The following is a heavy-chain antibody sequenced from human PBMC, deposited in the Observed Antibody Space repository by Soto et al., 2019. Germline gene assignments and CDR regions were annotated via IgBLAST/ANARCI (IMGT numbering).Heavy chain of an antibody. CDR3: ARGVVREGYLFDP. J-gene: IGHJ5*02. CDR2: IYYSGST. V-gene: IGHV4-30-4*01. D-gene: IGHD3-10*01. Sequence: SETLSLTCTVSGGSISSGDYYWSWIRQPPGKGLEWIGYIYYSGSTYYNPSLKSRVTISVDTSKNQFSLKLSSVTAADTAVYYCARGVVREGYLFDPWGQGTLVTVS. CDR1: GGSISSGDYY.